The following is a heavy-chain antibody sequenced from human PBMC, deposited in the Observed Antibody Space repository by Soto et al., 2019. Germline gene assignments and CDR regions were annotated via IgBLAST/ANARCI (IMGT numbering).Heavy chain of an antibody. J-gene: IGHJ6*03. CDR2: ISGSSGST. V-gene: IGHV3-23*01. D-gene: IGHD2-15*01. CDR3: AKDGGVSSWKYCSGGSCYYYYMDV. Sequence: GSLRLSCAASGFTFSSYAMSWVRQAPGKGLEWVSAISGSSGSTYYADSVKGRFSTSRDNSKNTVYLQMSSLRAEDTAVYYCAKDGGVSSWKYCSGGSCYYYYMDVWGKGTTVTVSS. CDR1: GFTFSSYA.